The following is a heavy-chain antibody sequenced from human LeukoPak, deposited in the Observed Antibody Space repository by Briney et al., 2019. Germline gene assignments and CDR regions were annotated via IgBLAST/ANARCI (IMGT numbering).Heavy chain of an antibody. CDR2: ISYDGSNK. J-gene: IGHJ3*02. CDR1: GFTFSSYA. D-gene: IGHD3-22*01. V-gene: IGHV3-30-3*01. CDR3: ARDPDNYYDSSGTAAFDI. Sequence: SGGSLRLSCAASGFTFSSYAMHWVRQAPGKGLEWVAVISYDGSNKYYADSVKGRFTISRDNSKNTLYLQMNSRRAEDTAVYYCARDPDNYYDSSGTAAFDIWGQGTMVTVSS.